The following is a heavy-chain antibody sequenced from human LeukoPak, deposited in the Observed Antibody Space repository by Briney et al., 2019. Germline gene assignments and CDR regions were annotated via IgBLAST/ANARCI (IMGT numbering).Heavy chain of an antibody. Sequence: ASVSVSCKASGYTFSGYYIHWVRRGPGQGVEWMGGMNPNSGTNYAQNFQGRVTMTSNTSISTAYMELSRLRSDDTALYCCSREEQHQRGRHFQYWRQGPLVTVSS. CDR1: GYTFSGYY. V-gene: IGHV1-2*02. CDR3: SREEQHQRGRHFQY. CDR2: MNPNSGT. D-gene: IGHD6-13*01. J-gene: IGHJ4*02.